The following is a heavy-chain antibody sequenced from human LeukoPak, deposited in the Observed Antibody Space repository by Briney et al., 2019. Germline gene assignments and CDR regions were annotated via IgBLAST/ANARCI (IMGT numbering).Heavy chain of an antibody. V-gene: IGHV3-30-3*01. CDR2: ISYDGSNK. J-gene: IGHJ6*03. D-gene: IGHD1-26*01. CDR1: GFTFSSYA. Sequence: PGGSLRLSCAASGFTFSSYAMHWVRQAPGKGLEWVAVISYDGSNKYYADSVKGRFTISRDNSKNTLYLQMNSLRAEDTAVYYCARVSGSYYYYYYYMDVWGKGTTVTVSS. CDR3: ARVSGSYYYYYYYMDV.